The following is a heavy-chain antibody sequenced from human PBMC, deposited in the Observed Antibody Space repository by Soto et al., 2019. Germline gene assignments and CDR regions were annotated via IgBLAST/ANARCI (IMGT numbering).Heavy chain of an antibody. CDR2: ISSNGGST. D-gene: IGHD3-3*01. CDR3: VRGDYDFWSGYSFATPFDP. Sequence: GGSLRLSCSASGFTFSSYAMHWVRQAPGKGLEYVSAISSNGGSTYYADSVKGRFTISRDNSKNTLYLQMSSLRAEDTAVYYCVRGDYDFWSGYSFATPFDPWGQGTLVTVS. J-gene: IGHJ5*02. V-gene: IGHV3-64D*06. CDR1: GFTFSSYA.